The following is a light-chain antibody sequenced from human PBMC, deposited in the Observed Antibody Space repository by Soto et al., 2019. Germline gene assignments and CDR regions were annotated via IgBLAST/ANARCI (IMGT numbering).Light chain of an antibody. CDR1: QDIVTY. CDR2: GAS. CDR3: QHYTLYSGP. Sequence: DIQMTQYPSTVSASVGDSVTISCRASQDIVTYLAWYQQKPGKALKLLIFGASTLQSGVPARFRGSGSGSEFSLTISSLQPEDVAVYFCQHYTLYSGPFGQGTRVE. V-gene: IGKV1-5*01. J-gene: IGKJ5*01.